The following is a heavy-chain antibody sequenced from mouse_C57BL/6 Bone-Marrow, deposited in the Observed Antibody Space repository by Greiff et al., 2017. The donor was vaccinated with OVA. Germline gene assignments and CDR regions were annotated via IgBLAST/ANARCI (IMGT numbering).Heavy chain of an antibody. Sequence: DVMLVESGECLVKPGGSLKLSCAASGFTFSSYAMSWVRQTPEKRLEWVAYISSGGDYIYYADTVKGRFTISRDNARNTLYLQMSSLKSEDTAMYYCTRLLDAMDYWGQGTSVTVSS. J-gene: IGHJ4*01. CDR1: GFTFSSYA. V-gene: IGHV5-9-1*02. CDR3: TRLLDAMDY. D-gene: IGHD2-1*01. CDR2: ISSGGDYI.